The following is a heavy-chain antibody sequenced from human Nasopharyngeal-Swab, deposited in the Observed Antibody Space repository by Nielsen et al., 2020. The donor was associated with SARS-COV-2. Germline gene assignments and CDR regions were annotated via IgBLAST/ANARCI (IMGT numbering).Heavy chain of an antibody. CDR1: GFTFNMYS. CDR3: ARDGVVAATRSIAVAGTPYYYYGMDV. D-gene: IGHD6-19*01. J-gene: IGHJ6*02. CDR2: ISSSGSTI. Sequence: GESLKISCVTSGFTFNMYSMHWVRQAPGKGLEWVSYISSSGSTIYYADSVKGRFTISRDNAKNSLYLQMNSLRAEDTAVYYCARDGVVAATRSIAVAGTPYYYYGMDVWGQGTTVTVSS. V-gene: IGHV3-48*04.